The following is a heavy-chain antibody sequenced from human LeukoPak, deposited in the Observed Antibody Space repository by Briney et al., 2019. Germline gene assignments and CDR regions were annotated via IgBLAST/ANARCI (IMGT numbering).Heavy chain of an antibody. V-gene: IGHV1-69*13. D-gene: IGHD3-22*01. CDR2: IIPIFGTA. Sequence: ASVKVSCKASGGTFSSYAISWVRQAPGQGLEWMGGIIPIFGTANYAQKFQGRVTITADESTSTAYMELSSLRSEDTAVYYCARNYYDSSGYWKLFDYWGQGTLVTVSS. CDR3: ARNYYDSSGYWKLFDY. CDR1: GGTFSSYA. J-gene: IGHJ4*02.